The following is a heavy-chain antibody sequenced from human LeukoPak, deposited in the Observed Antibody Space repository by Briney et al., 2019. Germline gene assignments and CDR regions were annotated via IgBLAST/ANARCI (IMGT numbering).Heavy chain of an antibody. CDR3: ANLHYGGNSNKYFQH. CDR2: IRYDGSNK. J-gene: IGHJ1*01. Sequence: GGSLRLSCAASGFTFSSYGMHWVRQAPGKGLEWVAFIRYDGSNKYYADSVKGRFTISRDNSKNTLYLQMNSLRAEDTAVYYCANLHYGGNSNKYFQHWGQGTLVTVSS. CDR1: GFTFSSYG. V-gene: IGHV3-30*02. D-gene: IGHD4-23*01.